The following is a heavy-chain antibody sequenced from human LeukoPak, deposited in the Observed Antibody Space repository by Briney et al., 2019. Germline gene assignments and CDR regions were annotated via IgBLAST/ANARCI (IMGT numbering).Heavy chain of an antibody. D-gene: IGHD3-22*01. CDR2: IYPDDSDT. J-gene: IGHJ4*02. Sequence: GESLKISCKGSGYRFTNYWIGWVRQMPGKGLEWMGIIYPDDSDTRYSPSFQGQVTISADKSISTAYLQWSSLKASDTAIYYCARRNYDYDTTGYYAFDYWGQGTLVTVSS. V-gene: IGHV5-51*01. CDR3: ARRNYDYDTTGYYAFDY. CDR1: GYRFTNYW.